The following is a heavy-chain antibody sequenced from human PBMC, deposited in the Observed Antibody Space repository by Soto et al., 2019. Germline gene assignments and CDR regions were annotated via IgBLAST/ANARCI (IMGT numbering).Heavy chain of an antibody. CDR1: GGSFSGYY. Sequence: SETLSLTCAVYGGSFSGYYWSWIRQPPGKGLEWIGEINHSGSTNYNPSLKSRVTISVDTSKNQFSLKLSSVTAADTAVYYCARGRRAVAGITRKFDYWGQGTLVTVSS. J-gene: IGHJ4*02. V-gene: IGHV4-34*01. D-gene: IGHD6-19*01. CDR2: INHSGST. CDR3: ARGRRAVAGITRKFDY.